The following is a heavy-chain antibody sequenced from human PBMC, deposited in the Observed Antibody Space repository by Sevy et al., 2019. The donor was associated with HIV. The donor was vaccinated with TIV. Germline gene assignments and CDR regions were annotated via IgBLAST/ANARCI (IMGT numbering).Heavy chain of an antibody. Sequence: ASVKVSCKVSGYTLTQLSMHWVRQAPGKGLEWMGSFDPEDGETLYAQKFQVRVTMTEDTSTNTAYMELSSLRSEDTAVYYCATTKDYYDSSGSPFDYWGQGTLVTVSS. D-gene: IGHD3-22*01. J-gene: IGHJ4*02. CDR3: ATTKDYYDSSGSPFDY. CDR2: FDPEDGET. CDR1: GYTLTQLS. V-gene: IGHV1-24*01.